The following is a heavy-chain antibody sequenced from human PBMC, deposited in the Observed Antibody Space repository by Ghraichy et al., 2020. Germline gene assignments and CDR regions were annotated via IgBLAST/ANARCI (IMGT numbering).Heavy chain of an antibody. V-gene: IGHV3-21*04. D-gene: IGHD2-2*01. Sequence: GGSPRLSCAASGFTFSSYSMNWVRQAPGKGLEWVSSISSSSSYIYYADSVKGRFTISRDNAKNTVFLQMNSLRVEDTAVYYCANTGTLITYQFNMDVWGQGTTVTVS. CDR2: ISSSSSYI. CDR3: ANTGTLITYQFNMDV. J-gene: IGHJ6*02. CDR1: GFTFSSYS.